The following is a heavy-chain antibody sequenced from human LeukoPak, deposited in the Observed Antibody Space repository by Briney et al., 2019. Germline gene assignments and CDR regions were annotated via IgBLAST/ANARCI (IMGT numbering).Heavy chain of an antibody. D-gene: IGHD2-2*01. V-gene: IGHV3-21*01. CDR3: ARDFPHVQLLSPPSYYMDV. Sequence: PGGSLRLSCAASGFTFSSYSMNWVRQAPGKGLEWVSSISSSSSYIYYADSVKGRFTISRDNAKNSLYLQMNSLRAEDTAVYYCARDFPHVQLLSPPSYYMDVWGKGTTVTISS. CDR2: ISSSSSYI. CDR1: GFTFSSYS. J-gene: IGHJ6*03.